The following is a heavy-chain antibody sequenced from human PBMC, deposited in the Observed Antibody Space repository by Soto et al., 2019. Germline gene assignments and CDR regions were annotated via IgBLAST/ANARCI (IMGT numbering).Heavy chain of an antibody. D-gene: IGHD3-3*01. CDR1: GFTFSSYG. CDR2: ISYDGSNK. V-gene: IGHV3-30*18. J-gene: IGHJ4*02. CDR3: AKMSYYDFWSGLPSYYFDY. Sequence: PGGSLRLSXAASGFTFSSYGMHWVRQAPGKGLEWVAVISYDGSNKYYADSVKGRFTISRDNSKNTLYLQMNSLRAEDTAVYYCAKMSYYDFWSGLPSYYFDYWGQGTLVTVSS.